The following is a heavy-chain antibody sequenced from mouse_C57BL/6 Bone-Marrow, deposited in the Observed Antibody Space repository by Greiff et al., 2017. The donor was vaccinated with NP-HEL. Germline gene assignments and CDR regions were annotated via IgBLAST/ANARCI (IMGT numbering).Heavy chain of an antibody. D-gene: IGHD1-1*01. CDR2: ISDGGSYT. Sequence: EVQGVESGGGLVKPGGSLKLSCAASGFTFSSYAMSWVRQTPEKRLEWVATISDGGSYTYYPDNVKGRFTISRDNAKNNLYLQMSHLKSEDTAMYYCARGGYYGVDYWGQGTTLTVSS. J-gene: IGHJ2*01. CDR1: GFTFSSYA. CDR3: ARGGYYGVDY. V-gene: IGHV5-4*01.